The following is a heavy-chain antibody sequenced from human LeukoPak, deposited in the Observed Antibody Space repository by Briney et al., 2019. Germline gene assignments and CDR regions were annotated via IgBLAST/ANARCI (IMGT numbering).Heavy chain of an antibody. CDR2: ISGGAGTT. CDR1: GCTFSCYA. V-gene: IGHV3-23*01. CDR3: AKDYSSWYLRGFDDY. J-gene: IGHJ4*02. D-gene: IGHD6-13*01. Sequence: GRSRSLSWAASGCTFSCYAMSWGRQPPGRGLEWVSAISGGAGTTYYADSVKGRFTISRDNPKNTLYLQMNSLRAEDTAVYYCAKDYSSWYLRGFDDYWGQGTLVTVSS.